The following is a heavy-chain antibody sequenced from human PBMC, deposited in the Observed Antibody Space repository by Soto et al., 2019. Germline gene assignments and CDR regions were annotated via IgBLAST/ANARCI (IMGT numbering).Heavy chain of an antibody. CDR2: ISNSGST. CDR3: GRADRDYCSITSCQIFAH. CDR1: GGSVSSGSYY. V-gene: IGHV4-61*01. D-gene: IGHD2-2*01. Sequence: SETLSLTCTVSGGSVSSGSYYWSWIRQPPGQGLEWFGYISNSGSTNYNPSLKSRVTISVATSKNQFSLKLSSVTAAATAVYYCGRADRDYCSITSCQIFAHWGQGTLVTVSS. J-gene: IGHJ4*02.